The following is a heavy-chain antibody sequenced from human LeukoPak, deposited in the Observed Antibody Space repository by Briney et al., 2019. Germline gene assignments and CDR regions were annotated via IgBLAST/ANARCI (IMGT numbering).Heavy chain of an antibody. V-gene: IGHV1-69*13. CDR2: IIPIFGTA. D-gene: IGHD3-10*01. J-gene: IGHJ6*03. Sequence: SVKVSCKASGGTFSSYAISWVRQAPGQGLEWMGGIIPIFGTANYAQKFQGRVTITADESTSTAYMELSSLRSEDTAVYYCARELLWFGELLAYYYYYMDVWGKGTTVTVSS. CDR3: ARELLWFGELLAYYYYYMDV. CDR1: GGTFSSYA.